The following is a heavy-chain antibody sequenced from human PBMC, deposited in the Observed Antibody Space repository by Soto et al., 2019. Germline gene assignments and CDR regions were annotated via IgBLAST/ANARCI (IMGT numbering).Heavy chain of an antibody. V-gene: IGHV5-10-1*01. CDR1: GYSFTSYW. Sequence: GESLKISCKGSGYSFTSYWISSVRQMPGKGLEWMGRIDPSDSYTNYSPSFQGHVTISADKSISTAYLQWSSLKASDTAMYYCARLAEIVPAATYYYYGMDGGGQGTTVTVSS. D-gene: IGHD2-2*01. J-gene: IGHJ6*02. CDR2: IDPSDSYT. CDR3: ARLAEIVPAATYYYYGMDG.